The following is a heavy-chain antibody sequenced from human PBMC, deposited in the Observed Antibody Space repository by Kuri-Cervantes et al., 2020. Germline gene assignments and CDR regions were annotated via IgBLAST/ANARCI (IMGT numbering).Heavy chain of an antibody. J-gene: IGHJ6*02. CDR2: IIPIFGTA. D-gene: IGHD3-10*01. V-gene: IGHV1-69*13. Sequence: SVKVSCKASGGTFSSYAISWVRQAPGQGLEWMGGIIPIFGTANYAQKFQGRVTITADESTSTAYMELSSLRSEDTAVYYCARNNTFFTMARGVMSFSHPSNPSDYYYYGMDVWGQGTTVTVSS. CDR3: ARNNTFFTMARGVMSFSHPSNPSDYYYYGMDV. CDR1: GGTFSSYA.